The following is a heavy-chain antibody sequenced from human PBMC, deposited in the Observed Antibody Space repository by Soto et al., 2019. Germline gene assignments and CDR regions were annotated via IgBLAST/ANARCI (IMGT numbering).Heavy chain of an antibody. V-gene: IGHV3-21*04. CDR1: GFTFSSYS. J-gene: IGHJ4*02. CDR3: ARYYRGSGRYFFDY. CDR2: ISSSSSYI. Sequence: GGSLRLSCAASGFTFSSYSMNWVRQAPGKGLEWVSSISSSSSYIYYVDSVEGRFTISRDNTKDSLYLQMNSLRGEDTAIYYCARYYRGSGRYFFDYWGQGTPVTVSS. D-gene: IGHD6-19*01.